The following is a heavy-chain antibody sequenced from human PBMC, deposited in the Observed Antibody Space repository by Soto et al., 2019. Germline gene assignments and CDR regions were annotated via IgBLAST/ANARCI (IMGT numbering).Heavy chain of an antibody. CDR3: ARVRIFEWPLDLVVMEEGYFDY. D-gene: IGHD3-22*01. J-gene: IGHJ4*02. V-gene: IGHV4-30-4*01. Sequence: PSETLSLTCTVSGGSISSGDYYWSWIRQPPGKGLEWIGYIYYSGSTYYNPSLKSRVTISVDTSKNQFSLKLSSVTAADTAVYYCARVRIFEWPLDLVVMEEGYFDYWGQGTRVTVSS. CDR2: IYYSGST. CDR1: GGSISSGDYY.